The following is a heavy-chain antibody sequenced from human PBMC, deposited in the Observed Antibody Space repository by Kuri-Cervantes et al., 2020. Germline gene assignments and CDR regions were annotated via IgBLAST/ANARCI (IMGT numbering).Heavy chain of an antibody. CDR1: GFTFSSYS. Sequence: GESLKISCAASGFTFSSYSMNWVRQAPGKGLEWVSYISSSSSTIYYADSVKGRFTISRDNAKNSLYLQMNSLRAEDTAVYYCAKEGYDYYFDYWGQGTLVTVSS. CDR2: ISSSSSTI. CDR3: AKEGYDYYFDY. J-gene: IGHJ4*02. D-gene: IGHD5-12*01. V-gene: IGHV3-48*01.